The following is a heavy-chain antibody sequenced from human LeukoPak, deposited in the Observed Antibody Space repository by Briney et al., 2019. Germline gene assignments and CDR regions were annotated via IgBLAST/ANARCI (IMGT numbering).Heavy chain of an antibody. CDR2: IYHSGST. CDR1: GYSISSGYF. CDR3: TRDLPYSSGWYVGN. Sequence: SETLSLTCGVSGYSISSGYFWGWIRQPPPKGLEWIGSIYHSGSTYYNPSLKSRVTISVDTSKNQFSLKVSSVTAADTAVYYCTRDLPYSSGWYVGNWGQGTLVTVSS. J-gene: IGHJ4*02. D-gene: IGHD6-19*01. V-gene: IGHV4-38-2*02.